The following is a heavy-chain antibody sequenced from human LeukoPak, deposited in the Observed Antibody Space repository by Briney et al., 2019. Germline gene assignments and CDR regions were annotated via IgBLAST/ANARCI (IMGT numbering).Heavy chain of an antibody. D-gene: IGHD5-12*01. J-gene: IGHJ4*02. CDR1: GYTFTSYA. V-gene: IGHV7-4-1*02. CDR2: INTNTGNP. Sequence: ASVKVSCKPSGYTFTSYAMNWVRQAAAQGLEWMGWINTNTGNPTYAQGFTGRFVFSLDTSVSTAYLQISSLKAEDTAVYYCARAGSDIVATILTDYWGQGTLVTVSS. CDR3: ARAGSDIVATILTDY.